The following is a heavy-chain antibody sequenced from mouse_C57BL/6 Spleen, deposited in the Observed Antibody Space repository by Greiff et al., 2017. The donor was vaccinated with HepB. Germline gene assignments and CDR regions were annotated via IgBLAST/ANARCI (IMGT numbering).Heavy chain of an antibody. V-gene: IGHV1-76*01. CDR1: GYTFTDYY. D-gene: IGHD4-1*02. J-gene: IGHJ2*01. CDR3: ERWGATGNGY. CDR2: IYPGSGNT. Sequence: QVHVKQSGAELVRPGASVKLSCKASGYTFTDYYINWVKQRPGQGLEWIARIYPGSGNTYYNEKFKGKATLTAEKSSSTAYMQLSSLTSEDSAVYFCERWGATGNGYWGQGTTLTVSS.